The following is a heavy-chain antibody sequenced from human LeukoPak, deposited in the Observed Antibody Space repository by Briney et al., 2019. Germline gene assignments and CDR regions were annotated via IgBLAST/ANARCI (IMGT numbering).Heavy chain of an antibody. Sequence: GGSLRLSCAASGFTFDDYAMHWVRQAPGKGLEWVSGISWNSGSIGYADSVKGRFTISRDNAKNSLHLQMNSLRAEDTALYYCAKDTASSGYYLRPYYFDYWGQGTLVTVSS. CDR3: AKDTASSGYYLRPYYFDY. CDR2: ISWNSGSI. D-gene: IGHD3-22*01. CDR1: GFTFDDYA. V-gene: IGHV3-9*01. J-gene: IGHJ4*02.